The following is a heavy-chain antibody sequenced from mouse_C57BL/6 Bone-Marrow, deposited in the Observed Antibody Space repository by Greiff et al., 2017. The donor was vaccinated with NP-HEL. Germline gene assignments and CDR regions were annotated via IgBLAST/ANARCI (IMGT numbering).Heavy chain of an antibody. J-gene: IGHJ1*03. D-gene: IGHD1-1*01. CDR3: ARSSYYDGPHWYFDV. CDR1: GYTFTSYW. CDR2: IHPNSGST. Sequence: QVQLQQPGAELVKPGASVKLSCKASGYTFTSYWMHWVKQRPGQGLEWIGMIHPNSGSTNYNEKFKSKATLTVDKSSSTAYMQLSSLTSEDSAVYYCARSSYYDGPHWYFDVWGTGTTVTVSS. V-gene: IGHV1-64*01.